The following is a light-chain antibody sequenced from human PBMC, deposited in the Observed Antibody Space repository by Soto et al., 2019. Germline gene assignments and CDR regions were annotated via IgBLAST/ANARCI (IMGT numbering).Light chain of an antibody. J-gene: IGLJ1*01. CDR1: SSDVGGYNF. V-gene: IGLV2-8*01. CDR2: EVT. CDR3: SSYAGSTNFYV. Sequence: QSALTQPPSASGSPGQSVTISCTGTSSDVGGYNFVAWYQQQPGKAPKLMIYEVTKRPSGVPDRFSGYKSGNTASLTVTGLQAEAEADYYCSSYAGSTNFYVFGTGTQVTVL.